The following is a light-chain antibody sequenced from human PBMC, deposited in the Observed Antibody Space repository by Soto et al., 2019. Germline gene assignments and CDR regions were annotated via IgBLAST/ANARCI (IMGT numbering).Light chain of an antibody. V-gene: IGKV3-20*01. CDR3: QHYSYSRYFS. J-gene: IGKJ3*01. Sequence: EIVLTQSPGTLSLSPGERATLSCRASESVSHNYLAWYQQKPGQAPRLPIYGVSYRATGIPDRFSGSGSGTDFTLTISRLEPEDFAVYYCQHYSYSRYFSFGPGTKVEIK. CDR1: ESVSHNY. CDR2: GVS.